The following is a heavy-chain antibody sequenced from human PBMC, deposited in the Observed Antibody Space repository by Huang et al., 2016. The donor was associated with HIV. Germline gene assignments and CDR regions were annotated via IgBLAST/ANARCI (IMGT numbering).Heavy chain of an antibody. CDR2: ISYDGSNK. CDR1: GFTFSSYA. D-gene: IGHD2-15*01. Sequence: QVQLVESGGGVVQPGTSLRLSCAASGFTFSSYAMHWVRQAPGKGLEWVAVISYDGSNKYYADPVKGRFTISGDNSKNTLYLQMNSGRVEDTAVYYCASLIVVVVAATDYRGQGTLVTVSS. CDR3: ASLIVVVVAATDY. J-gene: IGHJ4*02. V-gene: IGHV3-30-3*01.